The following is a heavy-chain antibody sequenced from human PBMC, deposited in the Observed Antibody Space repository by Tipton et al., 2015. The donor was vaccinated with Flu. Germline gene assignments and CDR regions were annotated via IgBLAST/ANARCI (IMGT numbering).Heavy chain of an antibody. V-gene: IGHV3-74*01. J-gene: IGHJ4*02. CDR3: AHSGSSREVDY. CDR1: GFTFSSYW. CDR2: INSDAGTT. Sequence: SLRLSCAASGFTFSSYWMHWVRQAPGKGLVWVSRINSDAGTTNYADSVKGRFTISRDNAKNTLYLQMSSLRAEDTAVYYCAHSGSSREVDYWGQGTLVTVSS. D-gene: IGHD1-26*01.